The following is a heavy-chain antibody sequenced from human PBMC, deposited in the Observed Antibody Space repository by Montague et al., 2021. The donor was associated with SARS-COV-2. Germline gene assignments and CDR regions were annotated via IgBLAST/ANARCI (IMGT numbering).Heavy chain of an antibody. CDR3: ARGRQPINMVVVVVTGGGYYLDL. Sequence: SETLSLTCAVYDGSFSNYSWTWIRQPPGKGLEWIGEIYHPGSTNYNPSLKSRVTISVDTSKNQFSLKMTSVTAADTAVYYCARGRQPINMVVVVVTGGGYYLDLWGQGTLVTVSS. CDR2: IYHPGST. V-gene: IGHV4-34*01. J-gene: IGHJ4*02. D-gene: IGHD3-22*01. CDR1: DGSFSNYS.